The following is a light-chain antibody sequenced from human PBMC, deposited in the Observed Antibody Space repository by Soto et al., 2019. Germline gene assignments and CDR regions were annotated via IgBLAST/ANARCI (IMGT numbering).Light chain of an antibody. J-gene: IGKJ4*01. CDR1: QSVSSN. Sequence: EIVVPQSQATLSVSPGARSTLSGRAGQSVSSNLAWYQQNPGQANRLLIYGASIRATGIPARFSGSGSGTEFTLTISSLQSEDFVVYYCQKYNNWPLTFGGGTKVDIK. V-gene: IGKV3-15*01. CDR2: GAS. CDR3: QKYNNWPLT.